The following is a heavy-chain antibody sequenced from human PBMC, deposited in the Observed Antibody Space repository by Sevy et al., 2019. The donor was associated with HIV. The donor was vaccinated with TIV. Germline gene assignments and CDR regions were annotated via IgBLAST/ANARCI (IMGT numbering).Heavy chain of an antibody. D-gene: IGHD3-3*01. V-gene: IGHV3-7*01. Sequence: GGSLRLSCAASGFAFSNYWMNWVRQVPGKGLEWVANIKQDGNEKDYLDSVKGRFTISRDSAKNSLYLQMNSLRAEDTAVYFCAGGRQYYDFWSGPYRGYFDYWGQGTLVTVSS. CDR2: IKQDGNEK. J-gene: IGHJ4*02. CDR3: AGGRQYYDFWSGPYRGYFDY. CDR1: GFAFSNYW.